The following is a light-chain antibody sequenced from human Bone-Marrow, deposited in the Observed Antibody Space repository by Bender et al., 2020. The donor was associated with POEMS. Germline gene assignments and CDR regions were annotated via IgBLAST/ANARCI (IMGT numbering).Light chain of an antibody. CDR1: SSKFGSYP. CDR2: NNS. J-gene: IGLJ3*02. V-gene: IGLV1-44*01. CDR3: ATWDDSLNGWV. Sequence: QSVLTQPPSASGTPGQRVTISCSGSSSKFGSYPVNWYKQLPGAAPKPSIFNNSQRPSGVPDRFSGSNSGTSASLAISGLLSDDEADFYCATWDDSLNGWVFGGGTKLTVL.